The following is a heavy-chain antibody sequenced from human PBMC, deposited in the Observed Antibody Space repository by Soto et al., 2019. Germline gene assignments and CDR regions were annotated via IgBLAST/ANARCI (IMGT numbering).Heavy chain of an antibody. CDR3: AAGYCISTSCSSIYYYGMDV. V-gene: IGHV1-3*01. J-gene: IGHJ6*02. D-gene: IGHD2-2*01. CDR2: INAGNGNT. CDR1: GYTFTSYA. Sequence: ASVKVSCKASGYTFTSYAMHWVRQAPGQRLEWMGWINAGNGNTKYSEKFQDRVTITRDTSASTAYMELSSLTSEDTAVYYCAAGYCISTSCSSIYYYGMDVWGQGTTVTV.